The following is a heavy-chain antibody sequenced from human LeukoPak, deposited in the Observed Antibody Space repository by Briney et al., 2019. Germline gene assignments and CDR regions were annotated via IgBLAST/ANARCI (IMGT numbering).Heavy chain of an antibody. D-gene: IGHD2-15*01. CDR1: GFTFDDYA. V-gene: IGHV3-9*01. CDR2: ISWKSGSI. Sequence: GGSLRLSCAASGFTFDDYAMHWVRQAPGKGLEWVSGISWKSGSIGYADSVKGRFTISRDNAKNSLYLQMNSLRAEDTALYYCAKAVVVAATYNLEGGWFDPWGQGTLVTVSS. CDR3: AKAVVVAATYNLEGGWFDP. J-gene: IGHJ5*02.